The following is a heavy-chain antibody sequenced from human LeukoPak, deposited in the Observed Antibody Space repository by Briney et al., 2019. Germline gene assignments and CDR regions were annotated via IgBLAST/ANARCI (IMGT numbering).Heavy chain of an antibody. D-gene: IGHD1-14*01. Sequence: ASVKVSCKASGYTFTGYYMHWVRQAPGQGLEWMGWISAYNGNTNYAQKLQGRVTMTTDTSTSTAYMELRSLRSDDTAVYYCARLRGTVDAFDIWGQGTMVTVSS. CDR1: GYTFTGYY. CDR3: ARLRGTVDAFDI. V-gene: IGHV1-18*04. J-gene: IGHJ3*02. CDR2: ISAYNGNT.